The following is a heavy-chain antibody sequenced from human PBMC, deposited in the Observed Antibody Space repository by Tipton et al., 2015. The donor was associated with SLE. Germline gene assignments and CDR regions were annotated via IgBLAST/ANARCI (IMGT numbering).Heavy chain of an antibody. CDR2: INHSGST. CDR1: GGSFSGYY. CDR3: AREGIAAAGPDY. V-gene: IGHV4-34*01. J-gene: IGHJ4*02. Sequence: TLSLTCAVYGGSFSGYYWSWIRQSPGKGLEWIGEINHSGSTNYNPSLKSRVTISVDTSKNQFSLKLSSVTAADTAVYYCAREGIAAAGPDYWGQGTLVTVSS. D-gene: IGHD6-13*01.